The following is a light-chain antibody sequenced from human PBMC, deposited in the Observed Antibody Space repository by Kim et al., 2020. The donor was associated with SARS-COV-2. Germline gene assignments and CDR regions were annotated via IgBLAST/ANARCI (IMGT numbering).Light chain of an antibody. CDR2: DVS. V-gene: IGLV2-14*03. J-gene: IGLJ1*01. CDR3: SSYTSSRSYV. Sequence: GQSITLSCTGTSSDVVAYSFVSWYQRHPGKAPKLMIYDVSNRPSGVSNRFSASKSGNTASLTISGLQAEDEAEYYCSSYTSSRSYVFGTGTKVTVL. CDR1: SSDVVAYSF.